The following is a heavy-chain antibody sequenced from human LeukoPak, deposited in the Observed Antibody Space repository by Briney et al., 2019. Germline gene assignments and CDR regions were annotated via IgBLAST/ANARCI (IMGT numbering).Heavy chain of an antibody. CDR3: AKGRIGGAHGYFDY. CDR1: GFTFSSYA. CDR2: ISGSGGST. Sequence: PGGSLRLSCAASGFTFSSYAMSWVRQAPGKGLEWVSVISGSGGSTYYADSVKGRFTISTDSSKNTLYLQMNSLRAGDTTVYYCAKGRIGGAHGYFDYWGQGSLVTVSS. J-gene: IGHJ4*02. D-gene: IGHD2/OR15-2a*01. V-gene: IGHV3-23*01.